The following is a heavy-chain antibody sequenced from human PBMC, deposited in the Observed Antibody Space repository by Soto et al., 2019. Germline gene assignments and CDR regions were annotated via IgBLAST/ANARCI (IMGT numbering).Heavy chain of an antibody. J-gene: IGHJ6*02. Sequence: EVQLVESGGGLVQPGGTVRLSCAASKFTITRYWMHWVRQAQGKGMVRVSRINSDGSSISYADAVKGRFTISRDNAKNTLYLQMNSLRVEDTAVYYCAREVSHGYVLRGMDVWGQGTTVTVFS. CDR3: AREVSHGYVLRGMDV. CDR2: INSDGSSI. V-gene: IGHV3-74*01. CDR1: KFTITRYW. D-gene: IGHD5-18*01.